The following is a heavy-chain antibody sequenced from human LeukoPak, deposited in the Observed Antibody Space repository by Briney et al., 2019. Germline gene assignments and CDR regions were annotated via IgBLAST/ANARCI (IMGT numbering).Heavy chain of an antibody. CDR1: GYSISCGYY. D-gene: IGHD3-3*01. J-gene: IGHJ4*02. Sequence: SETLSLTCAVSGYSISCGYYWGWIRQPPGKGLEWIGSIYHSGSTYYNPSLKSRVTISVDTSKNQFSLKLSSVTAAVTAVYYCARDPNEWLSATPFDYWGQGTLVTVSS. CDR3: ARDPNEWLSATPFDY. CDR2: IYHSGST. V-gene: IGHV4-38-2*02.